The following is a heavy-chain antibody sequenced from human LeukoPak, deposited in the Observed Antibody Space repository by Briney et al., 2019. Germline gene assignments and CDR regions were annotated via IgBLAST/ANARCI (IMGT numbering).Heavy chain of an antibody. CDR3: AAPGVPAAAYYFDY. J-gene: IGHJ4*02. CDR2: IRYDGSNK. D-gene: IGHD2-2*01. CDR1: GFTFSTYG. Sequence: GGSLRLSCAASGFTFSTYGMHWVRQAPGKGLEWVAFIRYDGSNKYYADSVKGRFTISRDNSKNTVYLQMNSLRAEDTAVYYCAAPGVPAAAYYFDYWGQGTLVTVSS. V-gene: IGHV3-30*02.